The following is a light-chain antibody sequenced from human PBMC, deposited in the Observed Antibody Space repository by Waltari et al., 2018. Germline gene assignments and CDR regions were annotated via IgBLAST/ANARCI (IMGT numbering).Light chain of an antibody. J-gene: IGLJ3*02. CDR3: CSYAGSYTWV. V-gene: IGLV2-23*01. CDR1: SSDGGNYNL. CDR2: DDN. Sequence: QSALTQPPSVSGSPGQSITIACTGTSSDGGNYNLVSWYQQYPGKAPKAMIYDDNRRPSGVSDRFSGSKSSNTASLTISGVQAEDEADYYCCSYAGSYTWVFGGGTKLTVL.